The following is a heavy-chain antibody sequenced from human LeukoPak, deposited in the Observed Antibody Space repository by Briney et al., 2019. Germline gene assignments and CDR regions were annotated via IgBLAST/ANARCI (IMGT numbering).Heavy chain of an antibody. Sequence: SETLSLTCTVSGGSISSYYWSWIRQPPGKGLEWIGYIYYSGSTNYNPSLKSRVTISVDTSKDQFSLKLSSATAADTAVYYCARDLPYCSGGSCSTWGQGTLVTVSS. CDR3: ARDLPYCSGGSCST. D-gene: IGHD2-15*01. CDR1: GGSISSYY. CDR2: IYYSGST. V-gene: IGHV4-59*01. J-gene: IGHJ5*02.